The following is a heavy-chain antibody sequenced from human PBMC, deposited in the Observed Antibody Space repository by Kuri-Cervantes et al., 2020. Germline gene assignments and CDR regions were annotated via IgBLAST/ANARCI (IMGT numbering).Heavy chain of an antibody. V-gene: IGHV5-51*01. CDR2: IYPGDSDT. J-gene: IGHJ6*03. CDR1: GYSFNSYW. CDR3: VLPYDFLTGSRRRTYYYMDV. Sequence: GGSLRLSCKGSGYSFNSYWIGWVRQRPGKGLEWMGIIYPGDSDTKYSPSFQGQVTISVDKSISTAYLQWSSLKASDTAIYYCVLPYDFLTGSRRRTYYYMDVWGKGTTVTVSS. D-gene: IGHD3/OR15-3a*01.